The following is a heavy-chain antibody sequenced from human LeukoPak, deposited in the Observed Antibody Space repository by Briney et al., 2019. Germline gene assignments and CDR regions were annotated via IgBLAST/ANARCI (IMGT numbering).Heavy chain of an antibody. J-gene: IGHJ4*02. CDR1: GFTFSSYA. D-gene: IGHD5-18*01. V-gene: IGHV3-23*01. Sequence: GGSLRLSCAAPGFTFSSYAMSWVRQAPGMGLEWVSAISGSGATTFYADSVRGRFAISRDNSKSTLYLQINSLRAEDTAVYYCAKAGNSYGDRFDYWGQGTLVTVSS. CDR3: AKAGNSYGDRFDY. CDR2: ISGSGATT.